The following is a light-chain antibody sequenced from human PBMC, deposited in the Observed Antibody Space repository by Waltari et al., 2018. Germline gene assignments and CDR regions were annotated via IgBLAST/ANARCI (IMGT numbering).Light chain of an antibody. CDR1: SSDVGGYNF. Sequence: QSALTQPASVSGSPGQSITISCTGTSSDVGGYNFVHWYQQHPGKAPKVMIYDVSDRPSGVSNRFSGSKSGNTASLTISGLQAEDEADYYCSSYTSINTLDVVFGGGTRLTVL. CDR2: DVS. J-gene: IGLJ2*01. V-gene: IGLV2-14*03. CDR3: SSYTSINTLDVV.